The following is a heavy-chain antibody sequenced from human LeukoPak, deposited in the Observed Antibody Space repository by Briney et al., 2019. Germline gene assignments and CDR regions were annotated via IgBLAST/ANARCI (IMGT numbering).Heavy chain of an antibody. CDR2: IISSSYM. V-gene: IGHV3-21*01. Sequence: GGSLRLSCAASGFTFSADSMSWVRQAPGKGLEWVSSIISSSYMYYADSVKGRFTISRDNAKNSLYLQMNSLRAEDTAVYYCASLPGIAAAGEDYWGQGTLVTVSS. D-gene: IGHD6-13*01. CDR3: ASLPGIAAAGEDY. CDR1: GFTFSADS. J-gene: IGHJ4*02.